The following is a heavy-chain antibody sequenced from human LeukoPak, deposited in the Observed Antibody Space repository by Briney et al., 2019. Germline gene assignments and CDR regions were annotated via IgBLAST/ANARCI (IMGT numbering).Heavy chain of an antibody. CDR1: GYTFTSYG. CDR2: INAGNGNT. Sequence: GASVKVSCKASGYTFTSYGISWVRQAPGQRLEWMGWINAGNGNTKYSQKFQGRVTITRDTSASTAYMELSSLRSEDTAVYYCARGRYSSSWYGNYYYYGMDVWGQGTTVTVSS. CDR3: ARGRYSSSWYGNYYYYGMDV. D-gene: IGHD6-13*01. V-gene: IGHV1-3*01. J-gene: IGHJ6*02.